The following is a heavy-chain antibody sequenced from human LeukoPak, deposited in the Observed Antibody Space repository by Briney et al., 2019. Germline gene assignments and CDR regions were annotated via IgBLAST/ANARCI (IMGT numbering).Heavy chain of an antibody. CDR2: IYYSGST. V-gene: IGHV4-59*12. J-gene: IGHJ6*02. CDR3: ARDGDYYDSSGYFGMDV. CDR1: GGSISSYY. Sequence: SETLSLTCTVSGGSISSYYWSWIRQPPGKGLEWIGYIYYSGSTYYNPSLKSRVTISVDTSKNQFSLKLSSVTAADTAVYYCARDGDYYDSSGYFGMDVWGQGTTVTVSS. D-gene: IGHD3-22*01.